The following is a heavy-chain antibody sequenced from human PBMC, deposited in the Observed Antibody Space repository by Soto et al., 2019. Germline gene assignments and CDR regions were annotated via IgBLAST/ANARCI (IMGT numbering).Heavy chain of an antibody. J-gene: IGHJ4*02. CDR3: ARGVSGYYDSSGYYWVDY. Sequence: SETLSLTCTVSGGSISSYYWSWIRQPPGKGLEWIGYIYYSGSTNYNPSLKSRVTISVDTSKNQFSLKLSSVTAADTAVYYCARGVSGYYDSSGYYWVDYWGQGTLVTVSS. D-gene: IGHD3-22*01. CDR1: GGSISSYY. V-gene: IGHV4-59*01. CDR2: IYYSGST.